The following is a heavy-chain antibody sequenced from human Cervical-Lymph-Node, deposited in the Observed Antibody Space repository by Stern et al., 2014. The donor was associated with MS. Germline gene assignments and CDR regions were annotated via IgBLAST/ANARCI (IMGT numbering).Heavy chain of an antibody. CDR1: GYTFTNYV. CDR2: INTNTGSP. CDR3: ARDPQGLDY. V-gene: IGHV7-4-1*02. Sequence: QMQLVQSGSEVKKPGASVKVSCKASGYTFTNYVMNWVRQAPGQGLEWMGWINTNTGSPTYAQAFTGRFVFSLDTSVSTAYLHISSLKAEDTAVYYCARDPQGLDYWGQGTLVTVSS. J-gene: IGHJ4*02.